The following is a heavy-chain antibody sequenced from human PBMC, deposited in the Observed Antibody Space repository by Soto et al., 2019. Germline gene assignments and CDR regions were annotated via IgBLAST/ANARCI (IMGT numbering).Heavy chain of an antibody. D-gene: IGHD2-2*01. CDR2: IRSKANSYAT. CDR3: TRDDIVLVAAANDAFDM. V-gene: IGHV3-73*01. CDR1: GFTFTDSS. Sequence: EVQLVESGGGLVQPGGSLKLSCAASGFTFTDSSIHWVRQASGKGLEWVGRIRSKANSYATGYAASVKGRFTISRDDSKNTAYLQMNSLKPEDTAIYYCTRDDIVLVAAANDAFDMWGQGTTFIVSS. J-gene: IGHJ3*02.